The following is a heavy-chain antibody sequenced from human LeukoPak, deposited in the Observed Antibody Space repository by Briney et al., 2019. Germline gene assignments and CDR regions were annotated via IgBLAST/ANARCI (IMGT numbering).Heavy chain of an antibody. CDR2: ISDSSITM. D-gene: IGHD2-15*01. V-gene: IGHV3-48*04. Sequence: GGSLRLSCAASGFTFSNHNTVWVRQPPGKGLEWISYISDSSITMYYADSVKGRFTISRDNAKNSLFLQMNSLRAEDTAVYYCARDGGFCSGGFCYRLFDPWGQGTLVTVSS. CDR3: ARDGGFCSGGFCYRLFDP. CDR1: GFTFSNHN. J-gene: IGHJ5*02.